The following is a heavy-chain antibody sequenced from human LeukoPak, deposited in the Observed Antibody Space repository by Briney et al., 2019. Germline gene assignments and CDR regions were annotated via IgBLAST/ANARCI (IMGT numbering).Heavy chain of an antibody. CDR3: ARVDRYHFYLDV. CDR1: GGTFRTYS. CDR2: IIPIFGTP. V-gene: IGHV1-69*05. Sequence: SVKVSCKASGGTFRTYSVTWVRQAPGQGLEWMGGIIPIFGTPNYAQKFQGRVKVTTDDATGTAYMELSSLVSEDTAIYYCARVDRYHFYLDVWGKGTPVTVSS. J-gene: IGHJ6*03.